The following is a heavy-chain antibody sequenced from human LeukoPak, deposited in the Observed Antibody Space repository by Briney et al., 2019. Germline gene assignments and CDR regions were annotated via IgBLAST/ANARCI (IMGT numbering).Heavy chain of an antibody. CDR3: ARATTVVNGPGGDY. V-gene: IGHV3-74*01. CDR1: GFTFSSYW. Sequence: GGSLRLSCAASGFTFSSYWMHWVRQAPGKGLVWVSRLNSGGSRTNYADSVKGRFTISRDNAKNTLYLQMNSLRAEDTAVYYCARATTVVNGPGGDYWGQGTLVTVSS. J-gene: IGHJ4*02. CDR2: LNSGGSRT. D-gene: IGHD4-23*01.